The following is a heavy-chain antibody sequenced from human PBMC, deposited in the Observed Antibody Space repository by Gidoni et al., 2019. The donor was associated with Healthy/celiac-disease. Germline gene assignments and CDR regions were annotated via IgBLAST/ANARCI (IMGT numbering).Heavy chain of an antibody. D-gene: IGHD3-3*01. J-gene: IGHJ4*02. Sequence: QVTLKESGPVLVKPTETLTLTCTVSGFSLSNARMGVSWIRQPPGKALAWLAHIFSNDEKSYSTSLKSRLTISKDTSKSQVVLTMTNMDPVDTATYYCARIGIPPFGVTPRGYFDYWGQGTLVTVSS. CDR2: IFSNDEK. CDR1: GFSLSNARMG. CDR3: ARIGIPPFGVTPRGYFDY. V-gene: IGHV2-26*01.